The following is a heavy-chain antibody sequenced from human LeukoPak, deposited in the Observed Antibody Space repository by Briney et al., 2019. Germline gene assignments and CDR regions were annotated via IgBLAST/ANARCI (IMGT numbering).Heavy chain of an antibody. J-gene: IGHJ4*02. D-gene: IGHD3-22*01. CDR3: ARLGENSSGYIIDY. CDR2: IYYSGST. Sequence: SETLSLTCTVSGGSLSGYYWSWIRQPPGKGLEWIGYIYYSGSTNYNPSLKSRVTISVDTSKNQFSLKLSSVAAADTAVYYCARLGENSSGYIIDYWGQGTLVTVSS. V-gene: IGHV4-59*01. CDR1: GGSLSGYY.